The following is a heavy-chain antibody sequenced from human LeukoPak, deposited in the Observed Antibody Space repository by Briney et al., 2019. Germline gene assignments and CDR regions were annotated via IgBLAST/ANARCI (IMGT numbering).Heavy chain of an antibody. Sequence: SETLSLTCTVSGGSISSYYWSWIRQPPGKGLEWIGYIYYSGSTNYNPSLKSRVTISVDTSKNQFSLKLSSVTAADTAVYYCARDDYPEGYCSGGSCYPPWFDPWGQGTLVTVSS. CDR3: ARDDYPEGYCSGGSCYPPWFDP. D-gene: IGHD2-15*01. V-gene: IGHV4-59*12. CDR1: GGSISSYY. CDR2: IYYSGST. J-gene: IGHJ5*02.